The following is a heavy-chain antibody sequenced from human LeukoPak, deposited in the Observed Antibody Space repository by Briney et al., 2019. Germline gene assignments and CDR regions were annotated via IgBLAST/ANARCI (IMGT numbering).Heavy chain of an antibody. D-gene: IGHD4-17*01. CDR2: IFHTGSA. J-gene: IGHJ4*02. V-gene: IGHV4-4*02. CDR1: GGSISGSNW. Sequence: PSETLSLTCAVSGGSISGSNWWSWVRQPPGKGLEWIGEIFHTGSANYNPSLKSRVNMSVDKSKMEYSLKVSSVTAADTAVYYCARTSGYGDYYFDYWSQGALVSVSS. CDR3: ARTSGYGDYYFDY.